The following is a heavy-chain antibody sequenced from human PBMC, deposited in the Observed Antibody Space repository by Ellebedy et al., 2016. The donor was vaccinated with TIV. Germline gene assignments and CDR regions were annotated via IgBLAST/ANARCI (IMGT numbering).Heavy chain of an antibody. CDR3: ARQGPYDFDLDY. CDR2: IFYSGST. CDR1: GGSISSYY. V-gene: IGHV4-59*08. Sequence: MPSETLSLTCSVSGGSISSYYWSWIRQPPGKGLEWIGYIFYSGSTNYNPSLKSRVTISVDTSKNQFSLKLSSVTAADTAVYFCARQGPYDFDLDYWGQGILVTVSS. D-gene: IGHD3-3*01. J-gene: IGHJ4*02.